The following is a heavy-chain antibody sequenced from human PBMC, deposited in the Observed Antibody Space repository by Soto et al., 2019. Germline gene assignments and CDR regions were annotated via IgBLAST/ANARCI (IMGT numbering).Heavy chain of an antibody. V-gene: IGHV3-21*01. Sequence: GGSLRLSCAASGFTFSSYSMNWVRQAPGKGLEWVSSISSSSSYIYYADSVKGRFTISRDNAKNSLYLQMNSLRAEDTAVYYCARDGEKTGTTDFDYWGQGTLVTVSS. D-gene: IGHD1-7*01. CDR1: GFTFSSYS. CDR3: ARDGEKTGTTDFDY. CDR2: ISSSSSYI. J-gene: IGHJ4*02.